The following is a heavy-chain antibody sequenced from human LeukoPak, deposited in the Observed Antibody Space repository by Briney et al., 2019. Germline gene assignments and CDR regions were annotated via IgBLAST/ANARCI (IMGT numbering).Heavy chain of an antibody. Sequence: PSETLSLTCTVSGDSVSSGSYYWSWIRQPPGKGLEWIGCVYYSGSTNYNPSLKSRVTISVDTSKNHFSLKLSSVTAADTAIYYCARVTTGYRAAYYFDYWGQGTLVTVSS. CDR1: GDSVSSGSYY. D-gene: IGHD3-9*01. CDR3: ARVTTGYRAAYYFDY. J-gene: IGHJ4*02. V-gene: IGHV4-61*01. CDR2: VYYSGST.